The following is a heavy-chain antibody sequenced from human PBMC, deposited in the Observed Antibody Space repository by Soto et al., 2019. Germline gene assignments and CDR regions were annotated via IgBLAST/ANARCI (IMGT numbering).Heavy chain of an antibody. CDR1: GYTFTSYA. V-gene: IGHV1-3*01. CDR2: INAGNGNT. J-gene: IGHJ6*02. D-gene: IGHD6-13*01. CDR3: ARYGGYSVYYGMDV. Sequence: ASVKVSCKASGYTFTSYAMHCVRQAPGQRLEWMGWINAGNGNTKYSQKFQGRVTITRDTSASTAYMELSSLRSEDTAVYYCARYGGYSVYYGMDVWGQGTTVTVSS.